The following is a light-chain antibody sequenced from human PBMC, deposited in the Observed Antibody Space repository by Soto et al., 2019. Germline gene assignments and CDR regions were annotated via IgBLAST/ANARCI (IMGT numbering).Light chain of an antibody. J-gene: IGLJ3*02. CDR3: SSYAGSNNLNWV. V-gene: IGLV2-8*01. Sequence: QSALTQPPSASGSPGQSVTISCTGTSSDVGGYNYVSWYQQHPGKAPKLMIYEVSKRPSGVPDRFSGSKSGNTASLTVSGLQAEDEADYYCSSYAGSNNLNWVFGGGTKVTVI. CDR1: SSDVGGYNY. CDR2: EVS.